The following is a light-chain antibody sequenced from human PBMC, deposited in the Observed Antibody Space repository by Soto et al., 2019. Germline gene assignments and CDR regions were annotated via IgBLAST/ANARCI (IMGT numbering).Light chain of an antibody. V-gene: IGKV3-20*01. CDR3: HQNGNSPNT. CDR1: QTVNNKF. J-gene: IGKJ2*01. CDR2: AAS. Sequence: DIVLTQSPGTLSLSPGERAILSCSASQTVNNKFVSWRQQQPGDAKSLLNYAASRRGSGIPERFSSSASGTDFTLTISRLEPEYFAVYFCHQNGNSPNTFGQGTKVDIK.